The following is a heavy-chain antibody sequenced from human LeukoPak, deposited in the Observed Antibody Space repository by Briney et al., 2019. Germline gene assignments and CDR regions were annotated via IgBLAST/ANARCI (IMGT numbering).Heavy chain of an antibody. CDR2: IYYSGST. J-gene: IGHJ4*02. V-gene: IGHV4-39*01. Sequence: SETLSLTCAVSGGSISSSSYYWGWIRQPPGKGLEWIGSIYYSGSTYYNPSLKSRVTISVDTSKNQFSLKLSSVTAADTAVYYCARHRYGSGSFDYWGQGTLVTVSS. D-gene: IGHD3-10*01. CDR1: GGSISSSSYY. CDR3: ARHRYGSGSFDY.